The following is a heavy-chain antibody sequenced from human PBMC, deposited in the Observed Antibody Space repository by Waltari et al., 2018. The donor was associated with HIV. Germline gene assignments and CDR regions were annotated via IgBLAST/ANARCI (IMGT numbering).Heavy chain of an antibody. D-gene: IGHD2-8*02. CDR2: IYYSGST. Sequence: QLQLQESGPGLVKPSETLSLTCTVSGGSISSSSYYWGWIRQPPGKGLEWFGSIYYSGSTYYNPSLKSRVTISVDTSKNQFSLKLSSVTAADTAVYYCARHLVPRSPFQHWGQGTLVTVSS. CDR3: ARHLVPRSPFQH. V-gene: IGHV4-39*01. CDR1: GGSISSSSYY. J-gene: IGHJ1*01.